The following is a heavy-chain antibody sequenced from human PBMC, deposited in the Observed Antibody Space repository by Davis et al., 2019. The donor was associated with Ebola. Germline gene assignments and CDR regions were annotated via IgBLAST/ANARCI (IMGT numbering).Heavy chain of an antibody. V-gene: IGHV1-69*13. D-gene: IGHD4-23*01. Sequence: AASVKVSCKASGGTFSSYTISWVRQAPAQPLAWLVGIIPIFGTANYAQKFQGRVTITADESTSTAYMELSSLRSEDTAVYYCARTYGGKVDYWGQGTLVTVSS. CDR3: ARTYGGKVDY. CDR2: IIPIFGTA. CDR1: GGTFSSYT. J-gene: IGHJ4*02.